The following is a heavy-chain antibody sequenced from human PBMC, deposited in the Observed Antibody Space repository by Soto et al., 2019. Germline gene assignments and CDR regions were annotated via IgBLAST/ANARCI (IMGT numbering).Heavy chain of an antibody. V-gene: IGHV4-59*01. J-gene: IGHJ5*02. CDR3: ARGYCSSTSCYIWDNWFDP. CDR1: GGSISSYY. CDR2: IYYSGRT. D-gene: IGHD2-2*02. Sequence: TCTVSGGSISSYYWSWIRQPPGKGLEWIGYIYYSGRTNYNPSLKSRVTISVDTSKNQFSLKLSSVTAADTAVYYCARGYCSSTSCYIWDNWFDPWGQGTLVTV.